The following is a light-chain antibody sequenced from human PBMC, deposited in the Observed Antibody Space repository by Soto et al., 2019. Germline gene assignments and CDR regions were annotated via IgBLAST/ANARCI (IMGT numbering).Light chain of an antibody. Sequence: QSALTQPPSASGAPGQSVTISCTGTSRDVGGYNWVSWYQHHPGKVPKLLIYEVDKRPSGVPDRFSGSKSGNTASLAISGLQSEDEADYYCAAWDYSLNGWVFGGGTKLTVL. CDR3: AAWDYSLNGWV. CDR1: SRDVGGYNW. J-gene: IGLJ3*02. V-gene: IGLV2-8*01. CDR2: EVD.